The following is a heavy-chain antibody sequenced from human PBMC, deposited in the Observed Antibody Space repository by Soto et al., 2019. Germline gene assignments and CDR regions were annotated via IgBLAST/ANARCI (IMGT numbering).Heavy chain of an antibody. CDR3: ARTGHSGSYDF. D-gene: IGHD3-22*01. CDR1: GYTFANYG. J-gene: IGHJ4*02. Sequence: GASVKVSCKASGYTFANYGIHWVRQAPGQRLEWMGWINAGDGGTKYSENFQGRVTITRDTSARTVYLGLSSLSSEDTASYYCARTGHSGSYDFWGQGTLVTVSS. V-gene: IGHV1-3*01. CDR2: INAGDGGT.